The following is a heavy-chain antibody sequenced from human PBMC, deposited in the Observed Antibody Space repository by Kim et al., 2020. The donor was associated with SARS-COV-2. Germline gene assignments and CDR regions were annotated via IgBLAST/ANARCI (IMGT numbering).Heavy chain of an antibody. J-gene: IGHJ6*01. CDR2: ISGDGTST. Sequence: GGSLRLSCVASGFTFSDYVMNWVRQAPGQGLEWVSFISGDGTSTYYINSVKGRFTISRDNSRNTVYLQMNSLRAEDTAKYYCARFRARYCCGGWYGLDV. D-gene: IGHD2-15*01. V-gene: IGHV3-23*01. CDR1: GFTFSDYV. CDR3: ARFRARYCCGGWYGLDV.